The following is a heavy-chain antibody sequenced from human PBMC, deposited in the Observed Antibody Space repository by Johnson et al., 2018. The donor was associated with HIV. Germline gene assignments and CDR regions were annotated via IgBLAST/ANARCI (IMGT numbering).Heavy chain of an antibody. J-gene: IGHJ3*02. V-gene: IGHV3-33*06. CDR2: IWYDGSNK. CDR3: AKDFGYPRPRDAFDI. CDR1: GFTFSSYG. D-gene: IGHD5-12*01. Sequence: QVQLVESGGGLVQPGGSLRLSCAVSGFTFSSYGMHWVRQAPGKGLEWVAVIWYDGSNKYYADSVKGRFTISRDNSKNTLYLQMNSLRAEDTAVYYCAKDFGYPRPRDAFDIWGQGTMVTVSS.